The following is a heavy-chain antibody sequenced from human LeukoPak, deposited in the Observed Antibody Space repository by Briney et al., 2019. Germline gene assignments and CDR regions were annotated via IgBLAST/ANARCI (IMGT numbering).Heavy chain of an antibody. Sequence: GGSLRLSCAASGFTFSNHWMHWVRQAPGKGLVWVSRIDERGSTVLYADSVKGRFSISRDNAKNTVNLQMNSLRAEDTGVYYCIRDEALWRLDYWGQGTLVSVS. CDR3: IRDEALWRLDY. CDR2: IDERGSTV. J-gene: IGHJ4*02. V-gene: IGHV3-74*03. D-gene: IGHD2-21*01. CDR1: GFTFSNHW.